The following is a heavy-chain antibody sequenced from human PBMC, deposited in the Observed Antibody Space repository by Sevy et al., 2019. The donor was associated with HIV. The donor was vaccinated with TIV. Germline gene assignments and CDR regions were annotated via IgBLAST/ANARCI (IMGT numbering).Heavy chain of an antibody. CDR1: GYTFIGYY. V-gene: IGHV1-2*06. CDR3: ACYAIDVFYI. D-gene: IGHD3-16*01. Sequence: ASVKVSCQASGYTFIGYYIHWVRQAPGHGLEWMGRINPNSGGTNYAQKFQGRVTMTRDTSISTAYMELSRLRSDDTAVYYCACYAIDVFYIWGQGTMVTVSS. J-gene: IGHJ3*02. CDR2: INPNSGGT.